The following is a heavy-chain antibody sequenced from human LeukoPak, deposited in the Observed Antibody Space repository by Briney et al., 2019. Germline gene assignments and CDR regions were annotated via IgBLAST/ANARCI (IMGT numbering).Heavy chain of an antibody. CDR3: ARDIYGDEDFDY. D-gene: IGHD3-10*01. Sequence: GGSLRFSCATSGFTFTTYEMNWVRQAPGKGLEWVSYITSSGDIKTYADPVKGRFTMSKDDAKNSVYLQMNSLRPEDTAVYYCARDIYGDEDFDYWGQGTLVSVSS. CDR1: GFTFTTYE. V-gene: IGHV3-48*03. J-gene: IGHJ4*02. CDR2: ITSSGDIK.